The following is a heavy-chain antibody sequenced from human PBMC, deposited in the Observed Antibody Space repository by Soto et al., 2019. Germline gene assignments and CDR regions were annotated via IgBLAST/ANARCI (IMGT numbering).Heavy chain of an antibody. CDR3: ARGYYGSGSYPD. CDR1: GGSVSSGSYY. Sequence: QVQLQESGPGLVKPSETLSLTCTVSGGSVSSGSYYWSWIRQPPGKGLEWIGYIYYSGSTNYNPSLKSRVTISVDTSKNQFSLKLSSVTAADTAEYYCARGYYGSGSYPDWGQGTLVTVSS. V-gene: IGHV4-61*01. J-gene: IGHJ4*02. CDR2: IYYSGST. D-gene: IGHD3-10*01.